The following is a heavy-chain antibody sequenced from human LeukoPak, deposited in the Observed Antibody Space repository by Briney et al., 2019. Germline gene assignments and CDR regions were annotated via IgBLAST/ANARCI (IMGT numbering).Heavy chain of an antibody. J-gene: IGHJ4*02. Sequence: ASVKVSCKASGYTFTYYTIHWVRQAPGQRLEWMGWINAGNGDTKYSQNFQGRVAITRVTSASTAHMELSSLRSEDTAVYFCARDVGYSYGYFGHWGQGTLVTVSS. CDR2: INAGNGDT. D-gene: IGHD5-18*01. CDR1: GYTFTYYT. V-gene: IGHV1-3*01. CDR3: ARDVGYSYGYFGH.